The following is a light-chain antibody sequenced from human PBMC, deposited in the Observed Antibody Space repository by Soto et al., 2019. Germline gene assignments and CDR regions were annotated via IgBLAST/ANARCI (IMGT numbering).Light chain of an antibody. V-gene: IGLV2-23*02. CDR2: EVS. J-gene: IGLJ1*01. Sequence: QSVLTQPASVSGSPGQSITISCTGTSSDFGSYNLVSWYQQHPGKAPKLMIYEVSKRPSGVSNRFSGSKSGNTASLTISGLQAEDEADYYCCSYAGSTPYVFGTGTKVTVL. CDR1: SSDFGSYNL. CDR3: CSYAGSTPYV.